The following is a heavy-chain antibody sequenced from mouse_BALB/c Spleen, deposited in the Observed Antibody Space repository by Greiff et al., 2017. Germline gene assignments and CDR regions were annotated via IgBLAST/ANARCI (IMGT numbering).Heavy chain of an antibody. Sequence: EVKLVESGPGLVKPSQSLSLTCTVTGYSITSDYAWNWIRQFPGNKLEWMGYISYSGSTSYNPSLKSRISITRDTSKNQFFLQLNSVTTEDTATYYCAGWFGFAYWGQGTLVTVSA. V-gene: IGHV3-2*02. CDR2: ISYSGST. CDR1: GYSITSDYA. J-gene: IGHJ3*01. D-gene: IGHD2-3*01. CDR3: AGWFGFAY.